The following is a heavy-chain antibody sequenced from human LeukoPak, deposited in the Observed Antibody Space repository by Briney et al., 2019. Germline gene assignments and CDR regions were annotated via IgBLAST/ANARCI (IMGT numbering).Heavy chain of an antibody. Sequence: ASVKVSCKASGYSFTSNYIHWVRQAPGQGLEWMGMIYPRDGSTSYAQKFQGRVTVTRDTSTSTVHMELSGLRSEDTAVYYCARDQEAFDYWGQGTLVTVSS. J-gene: IGHJ4*02. V-gene: IGHV1-46*01. CDR2: IYPRDGST. CDR1: GYSFTSNY. CDR3: ARDQEAFDY.